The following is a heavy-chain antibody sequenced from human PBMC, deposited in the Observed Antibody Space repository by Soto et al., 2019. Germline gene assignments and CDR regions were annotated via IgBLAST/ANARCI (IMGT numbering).Heavy chain of an antibody. V-gene: IGHV3-30-3*01. CDR1: GFTFSSYA. J-gene: IGHJ2*01. CDR2: ISYDGSNK. Sequence: QVQLVESGGGVVQPGRSLRLSCAASGFTFSSYAMHWVRQAPGKGLEWVAVISYDGSNKYYADSVKGRFTISRDNSKSTMDLQINSLRADDTAVYYCARGDDILTGPYWYFDLWGRGTLVTVSS. D-gene: IGHD3-9*01. CDR3: ARGDDILTGPYWYFDL.